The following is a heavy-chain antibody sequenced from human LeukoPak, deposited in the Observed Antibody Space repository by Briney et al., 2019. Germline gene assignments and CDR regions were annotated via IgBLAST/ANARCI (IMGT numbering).Heavy chain of an antibody. D-gene: IGHD3-22*01. CDR3: ARDTYYDSSGYSGKFDY. Sequence: PGGSLRLSCAASGFTFSSYWMSWVRQAPGKGLEWVANIKQDGSEKYYVDSVKGRFTISRDNAKNSLYLQMNSLRAEDTAVYYCARDTYYDSSGYSGKFDYWGQGTLVTVSS. CDR1: GFTFSSYW. V-gene: IGHV3-7*01. CDR2: IKQDGSEK. J-gene: IGHJ4*02.